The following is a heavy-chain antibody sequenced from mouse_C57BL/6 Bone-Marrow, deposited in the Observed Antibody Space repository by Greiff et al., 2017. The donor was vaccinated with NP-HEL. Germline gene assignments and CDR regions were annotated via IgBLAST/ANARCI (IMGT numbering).Heavy chain of an antibody. CDR3: ARGNSGSVFDY. D-gene: IGHD1-1*01. V-gene: IGHV1-47*01. J-gene: IGHJ2*01. CDR1: GYTFTTYP. Sequence: QVHVKQSGAELVKPGASVKMSCKASGYTFTTYPIEWMKQNHGKSLEWIGNFHPYNDDTKYNEKLKGKATLTVEKSSSTFYLELSLLTSDDSAVYYCARGNSGSVFDYWGQGTTLTVSS. CDR2: FHPYNDDT.